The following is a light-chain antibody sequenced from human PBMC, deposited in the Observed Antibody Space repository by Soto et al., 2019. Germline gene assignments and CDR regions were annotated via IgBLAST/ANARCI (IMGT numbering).Light chain of an antibody. CDR1: SSDVGGYNY. J-gene: IGLJ2*01. CDR3: SSYAGSYTFVV. CDR2: IVS. V-gene: IGLV2-11*01. Sequence: QSALTQPRSVSGSPGQSVTISCTGTSSDVGGYNYVSWYQQHPGKAPKLMIYIVSKRPSGVPDRFSGSKSGNTASLTISGLQAEDEADYYCSSYAGSYTFVVFGGGTKVTVL.